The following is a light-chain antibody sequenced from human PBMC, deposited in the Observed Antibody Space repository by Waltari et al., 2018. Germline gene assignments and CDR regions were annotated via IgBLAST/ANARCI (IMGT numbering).Light chain of an antibody. CDR1: ILAKKY. Sequence: SYELTQPSSVSVSPGQTARITCSGDILAKKYARWFQQKPGKAPVMVIYKDSERPSGIPELFAGSSSETTVTLTISGAQVEDEADYYCYSATDDSLGVFGGGTKLTVL. CDR3: YSATDDSLGV. V-gene: IGLV3-27*01. CDR2: KDS. J-gene: IGLJ3*02.